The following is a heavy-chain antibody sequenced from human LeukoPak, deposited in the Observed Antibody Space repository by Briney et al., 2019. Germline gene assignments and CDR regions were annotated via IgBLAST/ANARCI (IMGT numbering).Heavy chain of an antibody. V-gene: IGHV1-69*13. D-gene: IGHD2-2*01. CDR3: ARGDVVVPAAPPVGGRIRPYYYGMDV. CDR2: IIPIFGTA. CDR1: GGTFSSYA. J-gene: IGHJ6*02. Sequence: EASVKVSCTASGGTFSSYAISWVRQAPGQGLEWMGGIIPIFGTANYAQKFQGRVTITADESTSTAYMELSSLRSEDTAVYYCARGDVVVPAAPPVGGRIRPYYYGMDVWGQGTTVTVSS.